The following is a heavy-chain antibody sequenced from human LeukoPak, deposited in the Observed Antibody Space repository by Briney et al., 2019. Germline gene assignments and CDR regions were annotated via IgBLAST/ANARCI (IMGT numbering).Heavy chain of an antibody. CDR1: GFTFSSYA. D-gene: IGHD3-3*01. J-gene: IGHJ5*02. CDR3: ASSLHSDADYDFWSGYFGGWFDP. V-gene: IGHV3-23*01. CDR2: ISGSGGST. Sequence: GGSLRLSCAAFGFTFSSYAMSWVRQAPGKGLEWVSAISGSGGSTYYADSVKGRFTISRDNSKNTLYLQMNSLRAEDTAVYYCASSLHSDADYDFWSGYFGGWFDPWGQGTLVTVSS.